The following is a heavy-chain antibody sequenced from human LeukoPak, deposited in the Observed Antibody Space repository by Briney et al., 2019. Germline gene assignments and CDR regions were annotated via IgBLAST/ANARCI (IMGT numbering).Heavy chain of an antibody. J-gene: IGHJ4*02. V-gene: IGHV3-64*01. Sequence: GGSLRLSCAASGFTFSSYAMHWVRQAPGKGLEYVSAISSNGGSTYYANSVKGRFTISRDNSKNTLYLQMGSLRAEDMAVYYCARAGGYSYGRHFDYWGQGTLVTVSS. CDR3: ARAGGYSYGRHFDY. CDR1: GFTFSSYA. D-gene: IGHD5-18*01. CDR2: ISSNGGST.